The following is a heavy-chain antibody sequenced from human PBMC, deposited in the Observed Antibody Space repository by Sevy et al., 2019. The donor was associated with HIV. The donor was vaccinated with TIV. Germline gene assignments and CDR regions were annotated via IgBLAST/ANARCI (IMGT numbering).Heavy chain of an antibody. CDR2: ISFGGADT. V-gene: IGHV3-23*01. Sequence: GGFLRLSCAASGFTFATYAMTWVRQAPGKGLEWVSVISFGGADTYYADSVKGRFTISRDNSKNTLYLQMNSLRAEDTAVFYCAKDRVSGSYYTGDFDSWGQGTLVTVSS. D-gene: IGHD3-10*01. J-gene: IGHJ4*02. CDR1: GFTFATYA. CDR3: AKDRVSGSYYTGDFDS.